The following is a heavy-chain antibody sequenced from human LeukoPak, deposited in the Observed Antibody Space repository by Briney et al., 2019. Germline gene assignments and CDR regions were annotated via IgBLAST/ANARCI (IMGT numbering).Heavy chain of an antibody. CDR3: ARGGTTAVDFDY. CDR1: GHTFTSYD. V-gene: IGHV1-8*03. Sequence: ASVKVSCKASGHTFTSYDINWVRQATGQGLEWMGWMNPNSGNTGYAQKFQGRVTITRNTSISTAYMELSSLRSEDTAVYYCARGGTTAVDFDYWGQGTLVTVSS. D-gene: IGHD1-1*01. CDR2: MNPNSGNT. J-gene: IGHJ4*02.